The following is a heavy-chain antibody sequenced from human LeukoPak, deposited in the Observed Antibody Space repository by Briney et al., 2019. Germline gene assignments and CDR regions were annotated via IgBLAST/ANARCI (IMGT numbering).Heavy chain of an antibody. CDR1: GGTFSSYA. Sequence: GASVKVSCKASGGTFSSYAISWVRQAPGQGLEWMGRIIPILGIANYARKFQGRVTITADKSTSTAYMELSSLRSEDTAVYYCARVVGLELYRWFDPWGQGTLVTVSS. J-gene: IGHJ5*02. V-gene: IGHV1-69*04. CDR3: ARVVGLELYRWFDP. CDR2: IIPILGIA. D-gene: IGHD1-7*01.